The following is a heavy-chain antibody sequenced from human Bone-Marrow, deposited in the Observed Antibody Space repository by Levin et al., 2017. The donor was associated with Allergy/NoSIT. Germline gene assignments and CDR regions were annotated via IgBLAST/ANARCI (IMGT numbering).Heavy chain of an antibody. Sequence: QAGGSLRLSCAASGFTFSSYNMNWVRQAPGKGLEWVSLISSSSTIIYYADSVRGRFTISRDNAKNSLYLQMNSLRAEDTAVYYCARDGYDSTGYYFWGQGTLVTVSS. CDR2: ISSSSTII. CDR1: GFTFSSYN. D-gene: IGHD3-22*01. V-gene: IGHV3-48*04. J-gene: IGHJ4*02. CDR3: ARDGYDSTGYYF.